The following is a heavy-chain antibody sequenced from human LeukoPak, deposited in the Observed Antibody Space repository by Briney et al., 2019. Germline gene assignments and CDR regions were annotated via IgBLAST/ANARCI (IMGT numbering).Heavy chain of an antibody. V-gene: IGHV1-2*02. J-gene: IGHJ4*02. Sequence: GASVKVSCKASGYTFTGYYMHWVRQAPGQGLEWMGWINPNSGGTNYAQKFQGRITMTRDTSISTAYMELSRLRSDDTAVYYCARDGITISSKGVYWGQGTLVTVSS. CDR2: INPNSGGT. CDR1: GYTFTGYY. D-gene: IGHD3-9*01. CDR3: ARDGITISSKGVY.